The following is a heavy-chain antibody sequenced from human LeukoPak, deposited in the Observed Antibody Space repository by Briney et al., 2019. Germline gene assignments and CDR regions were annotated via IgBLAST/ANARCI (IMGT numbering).Heavy chain of an antibody. Sequence: GGSLRLSCVVSGFSFDDYAMHWVRQAPGKGLEWVSGFSWKSGSSIYADSVKGRFTISGDNAKNSLFLQMKSLRPEDTALYYCAKARTAATGTGAFDIWGRGTMVTVYS. CDR1: GFSFDDYA. V-gene: IGHV3-9*01. CDR2: FSWKSGSS. D-gene: IGHD6-13*01. CDR3: AKARTAATGTGAFDI. J-gene: IGHJ3*02.